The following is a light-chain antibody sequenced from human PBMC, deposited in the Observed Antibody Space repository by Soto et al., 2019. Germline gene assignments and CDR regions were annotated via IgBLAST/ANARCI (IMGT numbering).Light chain of an antibody. CDR1: QGISTW. Sequence: DIQMTQSPPSLSASVGDRATITCRASQGISTWLAWYQQKPGKAPNLLIHSASRLQSGVPPRFSGSGSGTDFTLTINSLQPEDFATYYCQHSSNFHFTFGQGTRLEIK. CDR2: SAS. J-gene: IGKJ5*01. V-gene: IGKV1-12*01. CDR3: QHSSNFHFT.